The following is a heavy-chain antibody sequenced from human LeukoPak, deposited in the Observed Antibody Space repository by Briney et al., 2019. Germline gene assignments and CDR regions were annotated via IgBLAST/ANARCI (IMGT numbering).Heavy chain of an antibody. CDR2: IWYDGSKT. CDR3: AKWGRRPRSTYYYDSSGYYYDY. V-gene: IGHV3-33*06. J-gene: IGHJ4*02. CDR1: GFTFTNYG. D-gene: IGHD3-22*01. Sequence: GGSLRLSCTTSGFTFTNYGINWVRQAPGKGLEWVAAIWYDGSKTSYTDSVKGRFTISRDNSKNTLYLQMNSLRAEDTAVYYCAKWGRRPRSTYYYDSSGYYYDYWGQGTLVTVSS.